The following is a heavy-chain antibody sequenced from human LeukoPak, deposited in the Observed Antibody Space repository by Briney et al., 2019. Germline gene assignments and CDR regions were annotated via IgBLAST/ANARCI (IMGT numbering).Heavy chain of an antibody. D-gene: IGHD2-2*01. V-gene: IGHV3-23*01. J-gene: IGHJ5*02. Sequence: GGSLRLSCAASGFTFSSHAMSWVRQAPGKGLEWVSAISGSGGSTNYADSVKGRFTISRDNAKNSLYLQMNNLRAEDTAVYYCARQCSIVKCSWGQGTLVTVSS. CDR3: ARQCSIVKCS. CDR2: ISGSGGST. CDR1: GFTFSSHA.